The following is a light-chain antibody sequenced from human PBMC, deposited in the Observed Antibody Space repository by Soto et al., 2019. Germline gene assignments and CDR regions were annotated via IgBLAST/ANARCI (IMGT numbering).Light chain of an antibody. CDR2: GAS. Sequence: EIVLTQSPGTLSLSPGERATLSCRASQSISNNYLAWYQQKPGRAPRLLIYGASSRATGIPDRFSGSGSGTDFTLTISRLETEDFAVYYCQQYGSSPYTFGRGTKLEIK. J-gene: IGKJ2*01. CDR3: QQYGSSPYT. V-gene: IGKV3-20*01. CDR1: QSISNNY.